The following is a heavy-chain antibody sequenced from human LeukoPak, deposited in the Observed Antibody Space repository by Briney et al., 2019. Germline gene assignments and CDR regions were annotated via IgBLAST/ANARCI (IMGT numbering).Heavy chain of an antibody. V-gene: IGHV3-53*01. J-gene: IGHJ4*02. Sequence: GGSLRLSCAASGFTVSSNYMSWVRQAPGKGLEWVSVIYSGGSTYYADSVKGRFTISRDNSKNTLYLQMNSLRAEDTAVYYCAKRDCSSTSCHSHYWGQGTLVTVSS. CDR2: IYSGGST. CDR3: AKRDCSSTSCHSHY. D-gene: IGHD2-2*01. CDR1: GFTVSSNY.